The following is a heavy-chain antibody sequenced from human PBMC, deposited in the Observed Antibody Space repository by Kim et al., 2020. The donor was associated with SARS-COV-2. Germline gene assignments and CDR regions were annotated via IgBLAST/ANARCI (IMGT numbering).Heavy chain of an antibody. J-gene: IGHJ5*02. CDR1: GGSISSSSYY. Sequence: SETLYLTCTVSGGSISSSSYYWGWIRQPPGKGLEWIGSIYYSGSTYYNPSLKSRVTISVDTSKNQFSLKLSSVTAADTAVYYCARHFKDRYFDWLSDWFDPWGQGTLVTVSS. V-gene: IGHV4-39*01. CDR3: ARHFKDRYFDWLSDWFDP. D-gene: IGHD3-9*01. CDR2: IYYSGST.